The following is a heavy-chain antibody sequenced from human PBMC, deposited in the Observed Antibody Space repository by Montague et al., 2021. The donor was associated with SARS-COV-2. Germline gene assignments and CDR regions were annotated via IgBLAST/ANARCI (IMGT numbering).Heavy chain of an antibody. CDR1: GFTFSSYW. J-gene: IGHJ5*02. V-gene: IGHV3-74*01. CDR3: LCLPVVDG. Sequence: SLRLSCAASGFTFSSYWMHWVRQAPGKGLVWVSRIKSDGSSTSYADSVKGRFTISRDNAKNTLYVQMNSLRAGDTAVYYCLCLPVVDGWGQGSLVAVSS. D-gene: IGHD3-16*01. CDR2: IKSDGSST.